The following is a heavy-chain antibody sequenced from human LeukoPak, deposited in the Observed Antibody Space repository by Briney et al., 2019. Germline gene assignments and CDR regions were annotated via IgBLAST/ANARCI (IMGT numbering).Heavy chain of an antibody. D-gene: IGHD1-26*01. V-gene: IGHV4-39*01. J-gene: IGHJ4*02. CDR2: IYYTGST. CDR3: ASALKVGANVFDY. CDR1: GGSISSSSYY. Sequence: SETLSLTCTVSGGSISSSSYYWGWIRQPPGKGLEWLGSIYYTGSTYYNPSLKGRVTISVDTPKNQFSLKLSSVTAADTAVYYCASALKVGANVFDYWGQGTLVTVSS.